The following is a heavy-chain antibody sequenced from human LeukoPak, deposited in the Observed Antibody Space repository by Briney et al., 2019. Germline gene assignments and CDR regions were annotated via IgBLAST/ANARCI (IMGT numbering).Heavy chain of an antibody. V-gene: IGHV3-33*01. CDR2: IWYDGSNK. D-gene: IGHD1-7*01. Sequence: PGGSLRLSCAASGFTFSSYGMHWVRQAPGKGLEWVAVIWYDGSNKYYADSVKGRFTISRDNYKNTLYLQMNSLRAEDTAVYYCARDGQTGTTVYWGQGTLVTVSS. CDR3: ARDGQTGTTVY. J-gene: IGHJ4*02. CDR1: GFTFSSYG.